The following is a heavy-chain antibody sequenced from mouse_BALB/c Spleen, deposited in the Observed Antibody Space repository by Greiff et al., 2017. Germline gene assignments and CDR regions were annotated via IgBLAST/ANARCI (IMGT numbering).Heavy chain of an antibody. V-gene: IGHV3-2*02. CDR1: GYSITSDYA. CDR2: ISYSGST. CDR3: ARDGWYFDV. Sequence: DVKLVESGPGLVKPSQSLSLTCTVTGYSITSDYAWNWIRQFPGNKLEWTGYISYSGSTSYNPSLKSRISITRDTSKNQFFLQLNSVTTEDTATYYCARDGWYFDVWGAGTTVTVSS. J-gene: IGHJ1*01.